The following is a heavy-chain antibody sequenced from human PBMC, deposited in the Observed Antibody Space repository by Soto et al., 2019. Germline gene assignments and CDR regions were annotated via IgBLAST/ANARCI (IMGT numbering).Heavy chain of an antibody. Sequence: QVQLQESGPGLVKPSQTLSLTCTVSGGSISSGDYYWSWIRQPPGKGLEWIGYIYYSGSTYYNPSLKSRVTLSVDASKNQFALKLSSVTAADTAVYYCARGIVKQWLAYYYYYGMDVWGQGNTVTVTS. J-gene: IGHJ6*02. CDR3: ARGIVKQWLAYYYYYGMDV. CDR1: GGSISSGDYY. V-gene: IGHV4-30-4*01. D-gene: IGHD6-19*01. CDR2: IYYSGST.